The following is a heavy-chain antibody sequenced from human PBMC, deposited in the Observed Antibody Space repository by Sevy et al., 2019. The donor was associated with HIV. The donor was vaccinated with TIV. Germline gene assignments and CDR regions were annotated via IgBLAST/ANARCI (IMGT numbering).Heavy chain of an antibody. Sequence: GGSLRLSCAASGFPLSLYAMTWVRQAPGRGLEWVSTFCLGGSRIDYADSVKGRFTISRDNSKNTLYLQMSSLRADDTAIYFCAREGCTKPHDYWGQGTLVTVSS. CDR2: FCLGGSRI. J-gene: IGHJ4*02. CDR3: AREGCTKPHDY. D-gene: IGHD2-8*01. V-gene: IGHV3-23*01. CDR1: GFPLSLYA.